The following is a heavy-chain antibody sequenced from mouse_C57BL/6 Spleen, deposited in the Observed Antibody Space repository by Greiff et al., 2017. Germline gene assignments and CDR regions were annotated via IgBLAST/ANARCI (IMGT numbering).Heavy chain of an antibody. CDR2: IDPEDGET. CDR3: ARNYGSSSLFAY. V-gene: IGHV14-2*01. J-gene: IGHJ3*01. CDR1: GFNIQDYY. Sequence: VQLQQSGAELVKPGASVKLSCTASGFNIQDYYMHWVKQRTEQGLEWIGRIDPEDGETKYAPNFQGKATITADTSSNTAYLQLSSLTSEDTAVYYCARNYGSSSLFAYWGQGTLVTVSA. D-gene: IGHD1-1*01.